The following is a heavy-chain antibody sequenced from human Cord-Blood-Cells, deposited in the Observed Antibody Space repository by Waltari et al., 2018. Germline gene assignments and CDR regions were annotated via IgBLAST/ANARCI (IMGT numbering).Heavy chain of an antibody. CDR1: GGSFSGYY. CDR2: INHSGST. CDR3: ASLNYDILTGYYFDY. D-gene: IGHD3-9*01. V-gene: IGHV4-34*01. J-gene: IGHJ4*02. Sequence: QVQLQQWGAGLLKPSETLSLTCAVYGGSFSGYYWSWIRQPPGKGLEWIGEINHSGSTNYNPSLKSRVTISVDTSKNQFSLKLSSVTAADTAVYYCASLNYDILTGYYFDYWGQGTLVTVSS.